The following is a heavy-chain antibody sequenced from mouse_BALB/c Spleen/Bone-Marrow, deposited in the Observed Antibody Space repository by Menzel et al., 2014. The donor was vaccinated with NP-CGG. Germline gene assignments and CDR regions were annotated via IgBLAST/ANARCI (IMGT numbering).Heavy chain of an antibody. J-gene: IGHJ3*01. D-gene: IGHD1-1*02. CDR3: ARDWTIPFTY. CDR2: INPSSAYT. V-gene: IGHV1-4*01. Sequence: VQLQQSGAELARPGASVKMSCQASGYTFTRYTMHWEKQRPGQGLEWIGYINPSSAYTNYNQKFKDKATLTADKSSSTAYMQLSSLTSEDSAVYYCARDWTIPFTYWGQGTLVTVSA. CDR1: GYTFTRYT.